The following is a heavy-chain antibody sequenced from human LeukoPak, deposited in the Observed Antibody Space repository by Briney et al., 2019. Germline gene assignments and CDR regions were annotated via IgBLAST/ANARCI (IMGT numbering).Heavy chain of an antibody. CDR2: IYPGDSDT. CDR1: GYSFTSYW. Sequence: GESLKISCKGSGYSFTSYWIGWVRQMPGKGLEWMGIIYPGDSDTRYSPSFQGQVTISIDKSIGTAFLQWSSLKASDTAMYYCARMIFYDSSGFYDNYYFDSWGQGTLLTVSS. CDR3: ARMIFYDSSGFYDNYYFDS. D-gene: IGHD3-22*01. V-gene: IGHV5-51*01. J-gene: IGHJ4*02.